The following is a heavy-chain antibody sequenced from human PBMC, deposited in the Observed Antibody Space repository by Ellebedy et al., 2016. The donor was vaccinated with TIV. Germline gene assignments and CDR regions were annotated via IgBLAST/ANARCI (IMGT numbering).Heavy chain of an antibody. J-gene: IGHJ4*02. CDR3: TKEGAEAGRPAYLSYDH. D-gene: IGHD6-19*01. CDR2: ISSGSYYI. Sequence: GESLKISCAASGFTFSSSSMNWVRQAPGKGLEWVSSISSGSYYIHYADSLKGRITISRDDAKNSLYLQMNSLRAEDTAAYYCTKEGAEAGRPAYLSYDHWGQGTLVTVSS. CDR1: GFTFSSSS. V-gene: IGHV3-21*01.